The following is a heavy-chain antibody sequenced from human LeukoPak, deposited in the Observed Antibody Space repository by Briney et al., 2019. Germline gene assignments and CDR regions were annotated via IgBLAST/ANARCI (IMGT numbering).Heavy chain of an antibody. Sequence: GGSLRLSCAASGFTFSSYSMNWVRQAPGKGLEWVSSISSSSSYIYYADSVKGRFTISRDNVKGALYLQMSSLRAEDTAVYYCARVNSVNLSDYWGPGTLVTVSS. CDR3: ARVNSVNLSDY. CDR1: GFTFSSYS. D-gene: IGHD5/OR15-5a*01. J-gene: IGHJ4*01. CDR2: ISSSSSYI. V-gene: IGHV3-21*01.